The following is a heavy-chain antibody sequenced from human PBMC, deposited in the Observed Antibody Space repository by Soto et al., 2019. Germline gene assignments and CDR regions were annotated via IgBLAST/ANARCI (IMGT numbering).Heavy chain of an antibody. V-gene: IGHV4-39*01. Sequence: QLQVQESGPGLVKPSETLSLTCSVSGGYISGSDYYWGWLRQSPGKGLEWIGSIYHTGETYYKSSVTGRVTISVDTAKTQFYLQLRSLTAADTAVYYCASKAYRIWGQGTQVAVSS. CDR1: GGYISGSDYY. CDR3: ASKAYRI. J-gene: IGHJ1*01. D-gene: IGHD3-16*01. CDR2: IYHTGET.